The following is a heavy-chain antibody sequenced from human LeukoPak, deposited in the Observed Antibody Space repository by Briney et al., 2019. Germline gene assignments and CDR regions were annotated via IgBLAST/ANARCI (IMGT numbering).Heavy chain of an antibody. J-gene: IGHJ3*02. CDR2: ISSSGSTI. V-gene: IGHV3-48*03. D-gene: IGHD3-10*01. Sequence: GGSLRLSCAASGFTFSSYEMNWVRQAPGKGLEWVSYISSSGSTIYYADSVKGRFTISRDNAKNSLYLQMNSLRAEDTAVYYCAGDPRRITMVRGVILNDAFDIWGQGTMVTVSS. CDR1: GFTFSSYE. CDR3: AGDPRRITMVRGVILNDAFDI.